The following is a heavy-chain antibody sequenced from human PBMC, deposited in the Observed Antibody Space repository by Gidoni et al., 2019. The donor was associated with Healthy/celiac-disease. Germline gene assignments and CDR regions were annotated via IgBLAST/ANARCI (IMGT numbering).Heavy chain of an antibody. CDR2: IYYSGST. CDR1: GGSISSSSYY. J-gene: IGHJ4*02. D-gene: IGHD3-22*01. Sequence: QLQLQESGPGLVKPSETLSLTCTVSGGSISSSSYYWGWIRQPPGKGLEWIGSIYYSGSTYYNPSLKSRVTISVGTSKNQFSLKLSSVTAADTAVYYCAIASYDSSGYYYVPPSYWGQGTLVTVSS. V-gene: IGHV4-39*01. CDR3: AIASYDSSGYYYVPPSY.